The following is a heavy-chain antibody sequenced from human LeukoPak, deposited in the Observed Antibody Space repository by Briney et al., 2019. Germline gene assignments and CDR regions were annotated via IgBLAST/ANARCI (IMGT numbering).Heavy chain of an antibody. Sequence: PSETLSLTCTVSGGSISSYYWSWLRQPPGKGLEWIGYIYYSGSTNYNPSLKSRVTISVDTSKNQFSLKLSSVTAADTAVYYCASNRGYYYDSTSAFDIWGQGTMVTVSS. CDR2: IYYSGST. CDR3: ASNRGYYYDSTSAFDI. CDR1: GGSISSYY. V-gene: IGHV4-59*01. D-gene: IGHD3-22*01. J-gene: IGHJ3*02.